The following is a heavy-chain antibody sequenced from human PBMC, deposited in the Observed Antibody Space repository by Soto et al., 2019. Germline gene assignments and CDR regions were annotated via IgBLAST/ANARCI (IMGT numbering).Heavy chain of an antibody. CDR3: ARGWLRRGYLDY. CDR2: IGTAADT. CDR1: GFTFRTND. D-gene: IGHD5-12*01. V-gene: IGHV3-13*04. Sequence: EVQLVESGGGLVQPGGSLRLSCAASGFTFRTNDMHWVRQAPGKGLEWVSGIGTAADTYYPDSVKGRFTISRENAKNSLYLQIKSLRAGDTAVYYCARGWLRRGYLDYWGQGTLVTVSS. J-gene: IGHJ4*02.